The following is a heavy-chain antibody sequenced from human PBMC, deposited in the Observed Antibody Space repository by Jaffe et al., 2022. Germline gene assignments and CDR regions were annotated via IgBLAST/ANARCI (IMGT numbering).Heavy chain of an antibody. CDR2: IYYSGST. Sequence: QLQLQESGPGLVKPSETLSLTCTVSGGSISSSSYYWGWIRQPPGKGLEWIGSIYYSGSTYYNPSLKSRVTISVDTSKNQFSLKLSSVTAADTAVYYCARHFRLTTMVQGVIISDAFDIWGQGTMVTVSS. CDR1: GGSISSSSYY. D-gene: IGHD3-10*01. CDR3: ARHFRLTTMVQGVIISDAFDI. J-gene: IGHJ3*02. V-gene: IGHV4-39*01.